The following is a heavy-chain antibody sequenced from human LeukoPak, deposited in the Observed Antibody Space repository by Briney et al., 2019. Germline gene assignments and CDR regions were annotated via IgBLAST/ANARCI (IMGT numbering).Heavy chain of an antibody. D-gene: IGHD2-15*01. CDR2: VSSDGTT. J-gene: IGHJ4*02. V-gene: IGHV4-59*08. Sequence: SETLSLTCPVSGDSVTSSYWNWIRQPPGKGLEWIGYVSSDGTTSYTPSLRSRVIMSVDRAKNDFSLILTSVTAADTATYYCARLDCVLEGCYNHWGRGILVTVSS. CDR1: GDSVTSSY. CDR3: ARLDCVLEGCYNH.